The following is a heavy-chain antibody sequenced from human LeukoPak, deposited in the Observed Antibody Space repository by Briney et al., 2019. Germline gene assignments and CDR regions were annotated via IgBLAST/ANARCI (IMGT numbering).Heavy chain of an antibody. CDR1: GFTFSSYA. J-gene: IGHJ4*02. V-gene: IGHV3-23*01. Sequence: GGSLRLSCAASGFTFSSYAMSWVRQAPGKGLEWVSAISGSGGSTYYADSVKGRFTISRDNSKNTLYLQMNSLRAEDTAVYYCAKDFREGILVHYFDYWGQRTLSPSPQ. D-gene: IGHD2/OR15-2a*01. CDR2: ISGSGGST. CDR3: AKDFREGILVHYFDY.